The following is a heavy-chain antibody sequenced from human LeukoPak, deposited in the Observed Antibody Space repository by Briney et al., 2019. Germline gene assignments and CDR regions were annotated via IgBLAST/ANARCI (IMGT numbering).Heavy chain of an antibody. J-gene: IGHJ4*02. V-gene: IGHV3-23*01. CDR1: GFALSRYA. CDR3: AKGSQVTMVRGEGDY. CDR2: ISASGGTT. Sequence: GGSLRLSCAASGFALSRYAMSWVRQAPGKGLEWVSSISASGGTTYYADSVKGRFTISRDNSKNTLYLQMNSLRAEDTAVYYCAKGSQVTMVRGEGDYWGQGTLVTVSS. D-gene: IGHD3-10*01.